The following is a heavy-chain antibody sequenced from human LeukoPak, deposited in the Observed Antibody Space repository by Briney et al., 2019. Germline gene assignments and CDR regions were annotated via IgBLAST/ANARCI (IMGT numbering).Heavy chain of an antibody. CDR1: GGSISSYY. CDR2: IYYSGST. V-gene: IGHV4-59*01. J-gene: IGHJ6*02. Sequence: SETLSLTCTVSGGSISSYYWSWIRQPPGKGLEWIGYIYYSGSTNYNPSLKSRVTISVDTSKNQSSLKLSSVTAADTAVYYCARSDVPRSYYYYGMDVWGQGTTVTVSS. D-gene: IGHD6-6*01. CDR3: ARSDVPRSYYYYGMDV.